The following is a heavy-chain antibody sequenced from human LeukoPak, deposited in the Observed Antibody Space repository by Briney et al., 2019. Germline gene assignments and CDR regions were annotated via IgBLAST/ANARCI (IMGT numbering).Heavy chain of an antibody. J-gene: IGHJ4*02. CDR1: GGSMSNYY. D-gene: IGHD2/OR15-2a*01. CDR3: ARLRGNYFPDY. CDR2: IYYSGST. V-gene: IGHV4-59*01. Sequence: SETLSLTCAVSGGSMSNYYWTWIRQSPGKGLEWIGYIYYSGSTNYNPSFKSRLTISVGTSKNHFSLWLSSVTAADTAVYYCARLRGNYFPDYWGQGTLVTVS.